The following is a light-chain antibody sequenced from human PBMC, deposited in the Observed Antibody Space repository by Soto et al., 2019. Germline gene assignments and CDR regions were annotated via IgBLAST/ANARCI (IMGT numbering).Light chain of an antibody. CDR2: EVS. CDR1: SSDVGSYNR. V-gene: IGLV2-18*02. J-gene: IGLJ1*01. CDR3: SSYTSSSPLV. Sequence: QSALTQPPSVSGSPGQSVTISCTGTSSDVGSYNRVSWYQQPPGTAPKLMIYEVSNRPSGVPDRFSGSKSGNTASLTISGLQDEDEADYYCSSYTSSSPLVFGTGTKLTVL.